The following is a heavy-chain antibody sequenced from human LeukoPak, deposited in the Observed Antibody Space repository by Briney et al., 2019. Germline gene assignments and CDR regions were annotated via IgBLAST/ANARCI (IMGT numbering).Heavy chain of an antibody. CDR3: AREEDTAMVTNFDY. V-gene: IGHV1-18*01. CDR1: GYTFTSYG. D-gene: IGHD5-18*01. J-gene: IGHJ4*02. CDR2: ISAYNGNT. Sequence: ASVKVSCKASGYTFTSYGISWVRQAPGQGLEWMGWISAYNGNTNYAQKFQGRVTMTRDTSISTAYMELSRLRSDDTAVYYCAREEDTAMVTNFDYWGQGTLVTVSS.